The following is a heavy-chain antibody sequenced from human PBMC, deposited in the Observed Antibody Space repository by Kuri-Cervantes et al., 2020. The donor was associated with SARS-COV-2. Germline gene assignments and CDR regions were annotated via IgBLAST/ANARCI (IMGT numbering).Heavy chain of an antibody. J-gene: IGHJ4*02. CDR3: ATETAMVDY. V-gene: IGHV3-30*02. CDR1: GFTFSSYG. Sequence: GESLKISCAASGFTFSSYGMHWVRQAPGKGLEWVAFIRYDGSNKYYADSVKGRFTTSRDNSKNTLYLQMNSLRAEDTAVYYCATETAMVDYWGQGTLVTVSS. D-gene: IGHD5-18*01. CDR2: IRYDGSNK.